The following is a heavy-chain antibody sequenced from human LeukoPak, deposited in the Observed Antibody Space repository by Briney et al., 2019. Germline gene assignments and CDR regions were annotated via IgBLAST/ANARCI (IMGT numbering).Heavy chain of an antibody. D-gene: IGHD3-16*01. Sequence: GGSLRLSCGASGFTFSSYWMTWVRQAPGKGLEWVANMNEDGSEEYYVDSVKGRFAVSRDNAKNSLYLQMNSLRAEDTAVYYCARTLRTFNWFDPWGQGTLVTVSS. CDR3: ARTLRTFNWFDP. CDR2: MNEDGSEE. CDR1: GFTFSSYW. J-gene: IGHJ5*02. V-gene: IGHV3-7*01.